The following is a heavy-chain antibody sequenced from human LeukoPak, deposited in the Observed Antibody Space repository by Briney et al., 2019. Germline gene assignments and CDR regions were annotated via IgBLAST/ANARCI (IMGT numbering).Heavy chain of an antibody. J-gene: IGHJ5*02. CDR1: RATFSNYA. V-gene: IGHV1-69*13. CDR2: IISIFGTT. D-gene: IGHD3-10*01. CDR3: ARDLAMVRGARYRPYNWFDP. Sequence: GASVKVSCKASRATFSNYAISWVRQAPGQGLEWMGGIISIFGTTNYAQKFQGRVTISADESTSTAYMELSSLRSEDTAVYYCARDLAMVRGARYRPYNWFDPWGQGTLVTVSP.